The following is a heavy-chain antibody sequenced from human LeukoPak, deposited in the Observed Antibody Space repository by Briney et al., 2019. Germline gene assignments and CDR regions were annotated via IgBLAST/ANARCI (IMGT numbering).Heavy chain of an antibody. CDR2: ISSSCSYI. V-gene: IGHV3-21*01. Sequence: GGSLRLSCAASEFTFSRYSMSWVRQAPGKGLEWVSSISSSCSYIYYADSVKGRFTISRDNAKNSVYLQMNSLRAEDTAVYYCARDLGAVATEADNWGQGTLVTVSS. D-gene: IGHD6-13*01. J-gene: IGHJ4*02. CDR1: EFTFSRYS. CDR3: ARDLGAVATEADN.